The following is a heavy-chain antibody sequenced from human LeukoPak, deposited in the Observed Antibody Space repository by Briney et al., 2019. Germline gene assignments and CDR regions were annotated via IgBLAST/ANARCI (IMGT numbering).Heavy chain of an antibody. D-gene: IGHD3-22*01. Sequence: GGSLRLSCAASGFTFSDYSMNWVRPAPGKGLEWVSSISDDSNYIYYAESVKGRFTISRDKGKNSLYLQMNSLRAEDTAVYYCATYSSLNRREFQYWGQGTLLTVSS. V-gene: IGHV3-21*01. CDR1: GFTFSDYS. CDR3: ATYSSLNRREFQY. CDR2: ISDDSNYI. J-gene: IGHJ1*01.